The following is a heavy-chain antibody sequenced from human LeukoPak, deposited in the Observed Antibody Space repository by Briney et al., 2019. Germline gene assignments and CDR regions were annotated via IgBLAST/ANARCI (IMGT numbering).Heavy chain of an antibody. CDR1: EFTFSTYS. V-gene: IGHV3-48*04. CDR2: ISFSGNSI. D-gene: IGHD1/OR15-1a*01. CDR3: ARDNNANGDLEYLDF. Sequence: GGSLRLSCVVSEFTFSTYSMNWVRQAPGKGLEWVSFISFSGNSIYYADSVKGRFTISRDNAKNFLYLQMNSLRAEDTAVYYCARDNNANGDLEYLDFWGQGTLVTVSS. J-gene: IGHJ4*02.